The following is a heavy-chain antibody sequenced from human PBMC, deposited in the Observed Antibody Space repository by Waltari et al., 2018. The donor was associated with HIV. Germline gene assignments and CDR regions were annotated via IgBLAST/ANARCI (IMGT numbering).Heavy chain of an antibody. Sequence: QLQLQQSGPGLVKPSETLSLTCTVSGGSVINSDYYWDFIRQSPGKGLEWIGNIYDTGTTFYNPSLKSRVTMSADLSRNQFSLRLNSVTAADTAIYYCARRPRMAAFYLYYGMDVWGQGTTVTVSS. CDR1: GGSVINSDYY. CDR3: ARRPRMAAFYLYYGMDV. CDR2: IYDTGTT. V-gene: IGHV4-39*01. D-gene: IGHD2-8*01. J-gene: IGHJ6*02.